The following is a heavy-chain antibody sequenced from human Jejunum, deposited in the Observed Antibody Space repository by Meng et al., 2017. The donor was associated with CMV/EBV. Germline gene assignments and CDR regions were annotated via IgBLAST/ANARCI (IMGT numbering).Heavy chain of an antibody. CDR3: AREMPWGGRHYVDH. Sequence: FTFSDHYMTWVRQAPGKGLEWVGRNRNKAYGYSTEYDASVKGRFSISRDESKNSLYLQMNSLKIDDTAVYYCAREMPWGGRHYVDHWGQGILVTVSS. D-gene: IGHD3-3*01. J-gene: IGHJ4*02. CDR1: FTFSDHY. V-gene: IGHV3-72*01. CDR2: NRNKAYGYST.